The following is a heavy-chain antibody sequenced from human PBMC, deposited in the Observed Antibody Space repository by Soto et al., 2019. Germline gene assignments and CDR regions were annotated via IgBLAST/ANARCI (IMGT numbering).Heavy chain of an antibody. CDR2: IYPGDSDT. J-gene: IGHJ6*02. V-gene: IGHV5-51*01. D-gene: IGHD5-12*01. Sequence: GESLKISCKGSGYSFTSYWIGWVRQMPGKGLEWMGIIYPGDSDTRYSPSFQGQVTISADKSISTAYLQWSSLKASDTAMYYCARQSLLPVDGIRDGYNALDYYYGMDVWGQGTTVTVSS. CDR1: GYSFTSYW. CDR3: ARQSLLPVDGIRDGYNALDYYYGMDV.